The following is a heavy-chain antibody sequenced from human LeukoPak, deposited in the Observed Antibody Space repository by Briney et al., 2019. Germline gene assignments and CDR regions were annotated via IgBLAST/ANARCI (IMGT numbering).Heavy chain of an antibody. CDR3: AGDVVPAAHDAFDI. Sequence: ASVKVSCKASGYTFTSYGISWVRQAPGQGLEWMGWISAYNGNTNYAQKLQGRVTMTTDTSTSTAYMELRSLRSDDTAVYYCAGDVVPAAHDAFDIWGQGTMVTVSS. CDR2: ISAYNGNT. V-gene: IGHV1-18*01. D-gene: IGHD2-2*01. CDR1: GYTFTSYG. J-gene: IGHJ3*02.